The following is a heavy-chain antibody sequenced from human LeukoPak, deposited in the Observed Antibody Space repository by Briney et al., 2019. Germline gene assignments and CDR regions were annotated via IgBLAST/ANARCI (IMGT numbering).Heavy chain of an antibody. CDR2: INHSGST. D-gene: IGHD3-9*01. CDR3: ARRLAYDILTVFDP. Sequence: SETLSLTCAVYGGSFSGYYWSWIRQPPGKGLEWIGEINHSGSTNYNPSLKSRVTISVDTSKNQFSLKLSSVTAADTAVYYCARRLAYDILTVFDPWGQGTLVTVSS. V-gene: IGHV4-34*01. CDR1: GGSFSGYY. J-gene: IGHJ5*02.